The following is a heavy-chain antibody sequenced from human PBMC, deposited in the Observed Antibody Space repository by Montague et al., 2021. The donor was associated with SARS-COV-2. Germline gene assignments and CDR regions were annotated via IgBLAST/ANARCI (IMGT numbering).Heavy chain of an antibody. CDR3: ARRGVLDFYESAGYKYMGCFDS. Sequence: SETLSLTCTVSGASISSGSYFWAWLRPPPGKGLVWYGGMSQSGTSYYTLSLNTRVSISVDTSRNPFSLRLTSVTAAAPASYFCARRGVLDFYESAGYKYMGCFDSWGQGILVTVSS. CDR2: MSQSGTS. D-gene: IGHD3-22*01. J-gene: IGHJ5*01. V-gene: IGHV4-39*01. CDR1: GASISSGSYF.